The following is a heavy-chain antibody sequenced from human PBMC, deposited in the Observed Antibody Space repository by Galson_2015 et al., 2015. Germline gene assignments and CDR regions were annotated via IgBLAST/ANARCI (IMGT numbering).Heavy chain of an antibody. CDR2: VYHSGST. J-gene: IGHJ3*02. Sequence: ETLSLTCAVSGDSVSSSHWWSWVRQPPGKGLEWIGEVYHSGSTNYNPSLKSRVTISVDRSNHQFSLKLISVTAADTAVYYCARTMGQENDAFDSWGQGTMATVSS. V-gene: IGHV4-4*02. CDR3: ARTMGQENDAFDS. D-gene: IGHD4/OR15-4a*01. CDR1: GDSVSSSHW.